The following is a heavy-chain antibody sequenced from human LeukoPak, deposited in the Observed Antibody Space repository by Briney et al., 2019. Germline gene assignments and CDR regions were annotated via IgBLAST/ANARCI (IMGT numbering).Heavy chain of an antibody. V-gene: IGHV4-34*01. D-gene: IGHD1-26*01. J-gene: IGHJ4*02. Sequence: PSETLSLTCAVYGGSFSGYYWSWIRQPPGKGLEWIGEINHSGSTNCNPSLKSRVTISVDTSKNQFSLKLSSVTAADTAVYYCAGHSGIVGAYYFDYWGQGTLVTVSS. CDR1: GGSFSGYY. CDR3: AGHSGIVGAYYFDY. CDR2: INHSGST.